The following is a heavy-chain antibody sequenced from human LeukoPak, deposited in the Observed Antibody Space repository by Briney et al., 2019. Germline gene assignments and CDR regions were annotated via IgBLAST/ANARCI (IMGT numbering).Heavy chain of an antibody. V-gene: IGHV4-38-2*02. Sequence: SETLSLTCAVSGYSITRGFSWGWIRQPPGKGLEWIAAISCDGSTDYKSTLQSRLTISRDTSKNEFSLRLTSVTATDTAVYYCVREGAVPGIDPWGQGTLVTVSS. D-gene: IGHD3-16*01. CDR3: VREGAVPGIDP. CDR2: ISCDGST. CDR1: GYSITRGFS. J-gene: IGHJ5*02.